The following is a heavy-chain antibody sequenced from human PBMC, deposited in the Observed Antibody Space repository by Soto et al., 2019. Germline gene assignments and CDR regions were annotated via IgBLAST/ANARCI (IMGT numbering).Heavy chain of an antibody. CDR1: GFSLSTSGVG. Sequence: QITLKESGPTLVNPTQTLTLTCTFSGFSLSTSGVGVGWIRQPPGKALEWLALIYWDDDKRYSPSLNSRLTITIDTSKNQLVLTMTSMDPEDTATYYCAHLLLSSLADNWFDPWGQGTLVTVSS. CDR3: AHLLLSSLADNWFDP. CDR2: IYWDDDK. V-gene: IGHV2-5*02. D-gene: IGHD6-6*01. J-gene: IGHJ5*02.